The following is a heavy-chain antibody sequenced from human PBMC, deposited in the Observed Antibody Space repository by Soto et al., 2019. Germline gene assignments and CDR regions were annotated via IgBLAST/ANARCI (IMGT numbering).Heavy chain of an antibody. CDR2: IKSKTDGGTT. V-gene: IGHV3-15*01. CDR3: TTDLGYELDPTFDY. D-gene: IGHD3-22*01. Sequence: GGSLRLSCAASGFTFSNAWMSWVRQAPGKGLEWVGRIKSKTDGGTTDYAAPVKGRFTISRDDSKNTLYLQMNSLKTEDTAVYYCTTDLGYELDPTFDYWGQGTLVTVSS. CDR1: GFTFSNAW. J-gene: IGHJ4*02.